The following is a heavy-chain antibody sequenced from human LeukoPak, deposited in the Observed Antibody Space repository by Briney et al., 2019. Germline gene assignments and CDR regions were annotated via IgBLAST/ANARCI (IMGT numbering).Heavy chain of an antibody. D-gene: IGHD3-10*01. J-gene: IGHJ6*02. CDR2: FDPEDGET. V-gene: IGHV1-24*01. Sequence: GASVKVSCKVSGYTLTELSMHWVRQAPGKGLEWMGGFDPEDGETIYAQRFQGRVTMTEDTSTDTAYMELSSLRSEDTAVYYCATSPSTMVRGYGPAHYYYYGMDVWGQGTTVTVSS. CDR3: ATSPSTMVRGYGPAHYYYYGMDV. CDR1: GYTLTELS.